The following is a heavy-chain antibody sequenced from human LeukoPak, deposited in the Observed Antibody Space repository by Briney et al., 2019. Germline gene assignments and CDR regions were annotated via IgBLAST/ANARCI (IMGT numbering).Heavy chain of an antibody. CDR1: GDSIISTNYY. CDR3: ARHTSSYSWFDP. D-gene: IGHD2/OR15-2a*01. Sequence: SETLSLTCTVSGDSIISTNYYWGWIRQPPGKGLEWIGSINYSGSTYYNPSLKSRVTVSVDTSKNQFSLKVSSVTATDTSVYYCARHTSSYSWFDPWGQGTLVIVSS. CDR2: INYSGST. J-gene: IGHJ5*02. V-gene: IGHV4-39*01.